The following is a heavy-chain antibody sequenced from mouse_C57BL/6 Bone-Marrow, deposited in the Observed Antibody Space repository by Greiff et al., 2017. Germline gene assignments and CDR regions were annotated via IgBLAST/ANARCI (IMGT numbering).Heavy chain of an antibody. CDR2: ISSGSSTI. CDR1: GFTFSDYG. CDR3: ARSIYYGSSYDYAMDY. Sequence: EVKLVESGGGLVKPGGSLKLSCAASGFTFSDYGMHWVRQAPEKGLGWVAYISSGSSTIYYADTVKGRFTISRDNAKNTLFLQMTSLRSEDTAMYYCARSIYYGSSYDYAMDYWGQGTSVTVSS. D-gene: IGHD1-1*01. V-gene: IGHV5-17*01. J-gene: IGHJ4*01.